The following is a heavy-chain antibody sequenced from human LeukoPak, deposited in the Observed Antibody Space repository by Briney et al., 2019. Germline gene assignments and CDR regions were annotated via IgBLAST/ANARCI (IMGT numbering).Heavy chain of an antibody. CDR3: AKGHITMIVVAAVFDY. D-gene: IGHD3-22*01. J-gene: IGHJ4*02. CDR2: ISGSGGST. V-gene: IGHV3-23*01. Sequence: GGSLRLSCAASGFTFSSYAMSWVRQAPGKGLEWVSAISGSGGSTYYADSVKGRFTISRDNSKNTLYLQMNSLRAEDTAVYYCAKGHITMIVVAAVFDYWGQGTLVTVSS. CDR1: GFTFSSYA.